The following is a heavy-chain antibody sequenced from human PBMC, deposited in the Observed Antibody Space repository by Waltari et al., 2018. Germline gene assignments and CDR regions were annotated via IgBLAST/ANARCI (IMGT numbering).Heavy chain of an antibody. V-gene: IGHV1-69*12. CDR1: GGTFSSYA. CDR3: ARAKYSSGWTDAFDI. CDR2: IIPIFGTA. D-gene: IGHD6-19*01. J-gene: IGHJ3*02. Sequence: QVQLVQSGAEVKKPGSSVTVSCKASGGTFSSYAISWVRQAPGHGLEWMGGIIPIFGTANYAQKFQVRVTITADESTSTAYMELSSLRSEDTAVYYCARAKYSSGWTDAFDIWGQVTMVTVSS.